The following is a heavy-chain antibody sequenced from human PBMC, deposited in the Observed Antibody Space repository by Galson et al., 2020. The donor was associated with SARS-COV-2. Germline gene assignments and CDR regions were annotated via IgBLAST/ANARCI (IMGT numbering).Heavy chain of an antibody. D-gene: IGHD4-17*01. Sequence: SETLSLTCTVSGGSISSYYWSWIRQPPGKGLEWIGYIYYSGSTNYNPSLKSRVTISVDTSKNQFSLKLTSVTAADTAVYYCARARGSANYGDYVDFYYWGQGTLVTVSS. V-gene: IGHV4-59*01. CDR3: ARARGSANYGDYVDFYY. CDR2: IYYSGST. J-gene: IGHJ4*02. CDR1: GGSISSYY.